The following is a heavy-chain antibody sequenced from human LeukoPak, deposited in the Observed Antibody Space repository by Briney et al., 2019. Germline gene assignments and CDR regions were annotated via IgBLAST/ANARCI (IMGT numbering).Heavy chain of an antibody. Sequence: ASVKVSCKASGYTFTGYYMHWVRQAPGQGLEWMGWINPNSGGTNYAQKFQGRVTMTRDTSISTAYMELSRLRSEDTAVYYYASYDSSGYYFSYFDYWGQGTLVTVSS. CDR3: ASYDSSGYYFSYFDY. J-gene: IGHJ4*02. CDR2: INPNSGGT. V-gene: IGHV1-2*02. D-gene: IGHD3-22*01. CDR1: GYTFTGYY.